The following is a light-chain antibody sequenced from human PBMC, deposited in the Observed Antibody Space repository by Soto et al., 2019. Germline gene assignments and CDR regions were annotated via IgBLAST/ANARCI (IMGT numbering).Light chain of an antibody. J-gene: IGKJ2*01. CDR1: QSIRRW. Sequence: DIQMTQSPSTLSASVGDRVTITCRASQSIRRWLAWYQQKPGKAPKFMRYKESSLHSGVTSRFGGSGSGREFALTISSLQPDDFATYHCQQYDSYHHTFGQGTKLEMK. CDR3: QQYDSYHHT. V-gene: IGKV1-5*03. CDR2: KES.